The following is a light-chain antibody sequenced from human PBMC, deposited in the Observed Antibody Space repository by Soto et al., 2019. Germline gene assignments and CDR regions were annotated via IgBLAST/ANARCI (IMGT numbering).Light chain of an antibody. CDR2: GNS. J-gene: IGLJ3*02. CDR1: SSSIGAGYD. V-gene: IGLV1-40*01. CDR3: QSYDISLSGSV. Sequence: QSVLTQPPSVSGAPGQRVTISCTGSSSSIGAGYDVHWYQQLPGTAPKLLIYGNSNRPSGVPDRFSGSKSGTSASLAITGLQAEDEADYYCQSYDISLSGSVFGGGTKVTVL.